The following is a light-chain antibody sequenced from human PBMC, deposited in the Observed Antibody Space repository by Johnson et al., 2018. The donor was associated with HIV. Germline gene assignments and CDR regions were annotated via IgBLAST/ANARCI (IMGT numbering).Light chain of an antibody. Sequence: QSVLTQPPSVSAAPGQKVTISCSGSSSNIGNNYVSWYQQLPGTAPKILIYDNKKRPSGISDRFSGSKSGTSVTPGITALQTGDEADYYCGTWDSSLSAYVFGTGTKVTVL. J-gene: IGLJ1*01. CDR2: DNK. V-gene: IGLV1-51*01. CDR1: SSNIGNNY. CDR3: GTWDSSLSAYV.